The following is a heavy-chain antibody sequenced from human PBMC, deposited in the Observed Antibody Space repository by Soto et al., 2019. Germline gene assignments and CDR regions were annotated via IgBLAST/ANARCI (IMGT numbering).Heavy chain of an antibody. D-gene: IGHD2-21*02. J-gene: IGHJ3*02. V-gene: IGHV5-51*01. CDR3: ARGGDSPYGYDAFDI. CDR2: IYPGDSDT. Sequence: PGESLKISCKGSGYSFTSYWIGWVRQMPGKGLEWMGIIYPGDSDTRYSPSFQGQVTISADKSISTAYLQWSSLKASDTAMYYCARGGDSPYGYDAFDIWGQGTMVTVSS. CDR1: GYSFTSYW.